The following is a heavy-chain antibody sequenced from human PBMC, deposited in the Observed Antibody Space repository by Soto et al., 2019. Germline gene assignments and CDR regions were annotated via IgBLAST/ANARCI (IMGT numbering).Heavy chain of an antibody. CDR2: IYYSGGST. CDR1: GGSISSGDYY. Sequence: ASETLSLTCAVSGGSISSGDYYWSWIRQPPGKGLEWIGYIYYSGGSTYYSPSLRSRVAISMDTSKNQFSLILSAVTAADTAVYYCARAAYCRSASCSNWFDTWGQGTLVTVSS. V-gene: IGHV4-30-4*01. J-gene: IGHJ5*02. D-gene: IGHD2-2*01. CDR3: ARAAYCRSASCSNWFDT.